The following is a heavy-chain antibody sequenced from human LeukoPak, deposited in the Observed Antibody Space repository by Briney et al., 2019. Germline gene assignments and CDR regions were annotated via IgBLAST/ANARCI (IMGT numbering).Heavy chain of an antibody. D-gene: IGHD2-15*01. CDR1: GFTFSTYA. CDR2: FSGSGGGT. J-gene: IGHJ4*02. Sequence: GGSLGLSCEASGFTFSTYAMSWVRQAPGKGLEWVSSFSGSGGGTYYADSVKGRFTISRDNSKNTLYLQMNSLRAEDTAIYYCARSGLNRFDYWGQGTLVTVSS. CDR3: ARSGLNRFDY. V-gene: IGHV3-23*01.